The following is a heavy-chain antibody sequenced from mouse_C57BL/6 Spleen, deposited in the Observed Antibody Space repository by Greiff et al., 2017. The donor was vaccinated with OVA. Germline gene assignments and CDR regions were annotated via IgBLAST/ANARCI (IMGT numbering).Heavy chain of an antibody. J-gene: IGHJ4*01. CDR1: GYTFTDYE. Sequence: QVHVKQSGAELVRPGASVTLSCKASGYTFTDYEMHWVKQTPVHGLEWIGAIDPETGGTAYNQKFKGKAILTADKSSSTAYMELRSLTSDDSAVYYCTRKGIFYGSSPYAMDYWGQGTSVTVSS. D-gene: IGHD1-1*01. CDR3: TRKGIFYGSSPYAMDY. CDR2: IDPETGGT. V-gene: IGHV1-15*01.